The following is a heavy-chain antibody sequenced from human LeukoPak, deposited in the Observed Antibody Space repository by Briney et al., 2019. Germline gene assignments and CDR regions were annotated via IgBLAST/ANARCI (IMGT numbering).Heavy chain of an antibody. V-gene: IGHV3-30*18. J-gene: IGHJ4*02. D-gene: IGHD3-22*01. CDR2: ISYDGSNK. Sequence: GGSLRLSCAASGFTFSSYGMHWVRQAPGKGLEWVAVISYDGSNKYYADSVKGRFTISRDNSKNTLYLQMNSLRAEDTAVYYCAKTYYDSSGDYFDYWGQGTLVTVSS. CDR1: GFTFSSYG. CDR3: AKTYYDSSGDYFDY.